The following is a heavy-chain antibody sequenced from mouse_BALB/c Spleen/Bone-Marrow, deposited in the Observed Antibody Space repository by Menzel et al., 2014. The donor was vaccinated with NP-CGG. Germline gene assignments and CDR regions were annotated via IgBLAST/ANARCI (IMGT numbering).Heavy chain of an antibody. CDR1: GFDFXGFW. J-gene: IGHJ3*01. V-gene: IGHV4-1*02. CDR3: ARLGYYGGFAY. CDR2: INPDSYTI. D-gene: IGHD2-3*01. Sequence: EVNVVESGGGLVQPGGSLKLSCAASGFDFXGFWMGWVRQAPGKGLEWIGEINPDSYTINYTPSLKDRFIISRDNAKNTLYLQMNKVRSEDTALYYCARLGYYGGFAYWGQGTLVTVSA.